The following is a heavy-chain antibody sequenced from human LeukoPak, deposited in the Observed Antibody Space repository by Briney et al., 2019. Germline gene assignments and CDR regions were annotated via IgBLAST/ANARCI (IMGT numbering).Heavy chain of an antibody. V-gene: IGHV3-23*01. CDR3: AKLRNSGYDHDAFDI. J-gene: IGHJ3*02. D-gene: IGHD5-12*01. Sequence: GGSLRLSCAASGFTLRSYAMTWVRQAPGKGLEWVSTVSGSGGGTFYADSVKGRFTISRDDSKNTIYLQINSLRAEDTAVYYCAKLRNSGYDHDAFDIWGQGTMVTVSS. CDR2: VSGSGGGT. CDR1: GFTLRSYA.